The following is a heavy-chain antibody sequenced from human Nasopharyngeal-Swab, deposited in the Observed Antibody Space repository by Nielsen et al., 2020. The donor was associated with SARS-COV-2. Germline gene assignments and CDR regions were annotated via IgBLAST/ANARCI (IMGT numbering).Heavy chain of an antibody. CDR2: IKQDGSEQ. V-gene: IGHV3-7*03. D-gene: IGHD1-26*01. J-gene: IGHJ5*01. Sequence: GGSLRLSCAASGFTFSNFWMTWVRQAPGKGLEWVANIKQDGSEQKYVDSVKGRFTISRDNAKNSLFLQMNSLRGDDTAIYYSARGGSWFDSWGPGTLVTVSS. CDR3: ARGGSWFDS. CDR1: GFTFSNFW.